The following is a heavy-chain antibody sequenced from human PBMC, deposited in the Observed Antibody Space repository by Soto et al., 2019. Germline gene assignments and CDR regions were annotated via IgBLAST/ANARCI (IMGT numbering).Heavy chain of an antibody. J-gene: IGHJ3*02. CDR3: ARWRLGITEEYAFDI. CDR1: GFTFSTYW. CDR2: IKSDGTII. Sequence: EVQLVESGGTLVQPGGSLRLSCAASGFTFSTYWMNWVRQAPGKGLVWLAGIKSDGTIISYADSVKGRFTISRDNAKNTLYLQMNSLRVDDTAVYYCARWRLGITEEYAFDIWGQGTMVTVSS. D-gene: IGHD7-27*01. V-gene: IGHV3-74*01.